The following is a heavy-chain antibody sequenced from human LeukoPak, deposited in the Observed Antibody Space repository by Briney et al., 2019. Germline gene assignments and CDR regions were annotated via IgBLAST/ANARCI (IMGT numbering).Heavy chain of an antibody. V-gene: IGHV3-7*01. CDR3: VGGGQGFGY. D-gene: IGHD3-10*01. CDR2: IKQDGSEK. Sequence: GGSLRLSCAASGFSFSTYWMSWVRQAPGKGLEWVANIKQDGSEKNYVDSVKGRFTISRDNAKNSLYLQMNSLRDEDTALYYCVGGGQGFGYWGQGTLVTVSS. J-gene: IGHJ4*02. CDR1: GFSFSTYW.